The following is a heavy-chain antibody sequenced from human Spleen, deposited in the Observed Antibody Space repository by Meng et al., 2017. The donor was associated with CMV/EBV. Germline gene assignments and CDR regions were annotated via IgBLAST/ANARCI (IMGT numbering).Heavy chain of an antibody. Sequence: GSISSDGYYWRWIRQHPRKGLEWIGYINYSGSTYYSPYLRSRVIISVDTSKNQFSLKLSSVTAADTAVYYCARAPRAPAATWYHFDYWGQGTLVTVSS. CDR1: GSISSDGYY. CDR2: INYSGST. J-gene: IGHJ4*02. D-gene: IGHD2-2*01. CDR3: ARAPRAPAATWYHFDY. V-gene: IGHV4-31*02.